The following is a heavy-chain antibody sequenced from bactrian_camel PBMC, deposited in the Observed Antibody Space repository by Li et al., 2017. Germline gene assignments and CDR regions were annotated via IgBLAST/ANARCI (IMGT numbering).Heavy chain of an antibody. J-gene: IGHJ6*01. CDR3: AAEPRGSAS. V-gene: IGHV3S53*01. D-gene: IGHD3*01. CDR1: GYSTTSCN. CDR2: IREDGTE. Sequence: VQLVESGGGSVQAGGSLRLSCVASGYSTTSCNMGWYRQVAGKKRELVATIREDGTEQYSDSVKGRFTMFRDNRKNTLYLQMNSLKPEDTAVYHCAAEPRGSASWGQGTQVTVS.